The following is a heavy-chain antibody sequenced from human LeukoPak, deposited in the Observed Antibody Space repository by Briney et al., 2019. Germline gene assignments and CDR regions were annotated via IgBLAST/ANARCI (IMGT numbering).Heavy chain of an antibody. J-gene: IGHJ5*02. Sequence: GGSLRLSCAASGFTFSSYSMNWVRQAPGKGLEWVSSISSSSSYIYYADSVKGRFTISRDNAKNSLYLQMNSLRAEDTAVYYCATLTAVNNWFDPWGQGTLVTVSS. CDR3: ATLTAVNNWFDP. V-gene: IGHV3-21*01. CDR2: ISSSSSYI. D-gene: IGHD5-18*01. CDR1: GFTFSSYS.